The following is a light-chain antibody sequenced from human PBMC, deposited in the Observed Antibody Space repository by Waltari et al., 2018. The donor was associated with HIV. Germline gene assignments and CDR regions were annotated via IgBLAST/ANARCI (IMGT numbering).Light chain of an antibody. Sequence: QSPLYQPASVSGSPGQSITLPCSGVSHQIDFDNFVSWYQLRPGKAPQLIIFGVTRRPSGISSRFSGSTSGGTASLTISDLQIEDEADYFCSSFAGTGTPMFGGGTKLTVL. V-gene: IGLV2-14*01. CDR2: GVT. CDR1: SHQIDFDNF. J-gene: IGLJ3*02. CDR3: SSFAGTGTPM.